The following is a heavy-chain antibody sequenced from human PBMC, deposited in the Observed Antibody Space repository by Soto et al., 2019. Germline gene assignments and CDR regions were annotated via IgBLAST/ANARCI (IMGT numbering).Heavy chain of an antibody. CDR3: ARGSSSEDYYYGMDV. J-gene: IGHJ6*02. CDR2: IGTAGDP. CDR1: GFTFSSYD. V-gene: IGHV3-13*05. D-gene: IGHD6-6*01. Sequence: VGSLRLSCAASGFTFSSYDMHWVRQATGKGLEWVSAIGTAGDPYYPGSVKGRFTISRENAKNSLYLQMNSLRAGDTAVYYCARGSSSEDYYYGMDVWGQGTTVTVSS.